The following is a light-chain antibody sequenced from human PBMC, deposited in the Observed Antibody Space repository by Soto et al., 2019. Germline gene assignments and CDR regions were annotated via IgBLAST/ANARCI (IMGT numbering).Light chain of an antibody. CDR1: QSVSSSY. CDR2: GAS. CDR3: HQYGSLYT. J-gene: IGKJ2*01. V-gene: IGKV3-20*01. Sequence: EIVLTQSPGTLSLSPGERATLSCRASQSVSSSYLAWYQQKPGQAPRLLIYGASSSATAIPDRFSGSGSGTDFTLNISRLEPDDFAVYYCHQYGSLYTFGQGTKLEIK.